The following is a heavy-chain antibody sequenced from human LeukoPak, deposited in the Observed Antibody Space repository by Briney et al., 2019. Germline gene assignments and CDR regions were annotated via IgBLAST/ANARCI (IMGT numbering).Heavy chain of an antibody. CDR1: GFTVSSNY. CDR2: IYSGGST. CDR3: AKDLAPERYYYDSSGYYFSD. J-gene: IGHJ4*02. D-gene: IGHD3-22*01. V-gene: IGHV3-53*01. Sequence: GGSLRLSCAASGFTVSSNYMSWVRQAPGKGLEWVSVIYSGGSTYYADSVKGRFTISRDNSKKTLYLQMNSLRAEDTAVYYCAKDLAPERYYYDSSGYYFSDWGQGTLVTVSS.